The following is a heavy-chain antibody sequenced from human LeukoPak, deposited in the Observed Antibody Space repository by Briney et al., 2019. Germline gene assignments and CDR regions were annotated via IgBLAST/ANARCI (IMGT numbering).Heavy chain of an antibody. J-gene: IGHJ3*02. CDR2: IFTREST. CDR1: GGSITSYY. D-gene: IGHD4/OR15-4a*01. Sequence: PSETLSLTCTVFGGSITSYYWSWIRQPAGKGLGWIGRIFTRESTNYNPSLESRVPMSVDTSKTQFSLELSSVTAADTAVYYCAKLTGVLIPYDAFEIWGQGTTVTVSS. CDR3: AKLTGVLIPYDAFEI. V-gene: IGHV4-4*07.